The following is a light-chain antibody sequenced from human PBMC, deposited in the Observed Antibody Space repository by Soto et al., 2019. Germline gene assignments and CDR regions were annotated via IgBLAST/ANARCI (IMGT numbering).Light chain of an antibody. CDR1: SSDVGDYNY. J-gene: IGLJ3*02. CDR3: SSYTSSSPWV. V-gene: IGLV2-14*01. Sequence: QSVLTQPASVSGSPGQSITISCTGTSSDVGDYNYVSWYQQHPGKAPKLMIYEVTNRPSGVSNRFSGSKSGNTASLTISGLQAEDEADYYCSSYTSSSPWVFGGGTKLTVL. CDR2: EVT.